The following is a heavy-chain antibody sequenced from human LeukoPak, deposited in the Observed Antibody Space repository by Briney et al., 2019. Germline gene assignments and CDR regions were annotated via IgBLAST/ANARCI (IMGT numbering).Heavy chain of an antibody. CDR1: GFSVSSSC. CDR2: IDSGDYT. CDR3: ASPLYSSSWDFDY. V-gene: IGHV3-53*01. J-gene: IGHJ4*02. D-gene: IGHD6-13*01. Sequence: PGGSLRLSCAVSGFSVSSSCVSWVRQAPGKGLEWISVIDSGDYTDYADSVKGRFTISRDNAKNSLYLQMNSLRAEDTAVYYCASPLYSSSWDFDYWGQGTLVTVSS.